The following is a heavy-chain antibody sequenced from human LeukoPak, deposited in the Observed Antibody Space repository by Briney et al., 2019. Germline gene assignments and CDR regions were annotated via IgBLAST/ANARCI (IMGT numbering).Heavy chain of an antibody. Sequence: GGSLRLSCAASGFTFSSYWMSWVRQAPGKGLEWVSSISGSGGGTYYADSVKGRFTISRDNSKNTLYLQMNSLRAEDTAVYYCANAFLGYGSGSYFGYWGQGTLVTVSS. V-gene: IGHV3-23*01. D-gene: IGHD3-10*01. CDR2: ISGSGGGT. J-gene: IGHJ4*02. CDR1: GFTFSSYW. CDR3: ANAFLGYGSGSYFGY.